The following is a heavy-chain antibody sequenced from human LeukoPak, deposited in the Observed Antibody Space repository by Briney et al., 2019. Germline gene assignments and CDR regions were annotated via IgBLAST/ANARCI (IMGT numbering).Heavy chain of an antibody. V-gene: IGHV3-15*01. CDR2: IKSKTDGGTT. Sequence: VGSLRLSCAASIFTFSNAWMRWVCQARGRGVEWVGRIKSKTDGGTTDYAAPVKGRFNISREETKNPLYLQMDRVKTEDTAVYDCSTSGYSYGYPYFDYWGQGTLVTVSS. D-gene: IGHD5-18*01. CDR1: IFTFSNAW. CDR3: STSGYSYGYPYFDY. J-gene: IGHJ4*02.